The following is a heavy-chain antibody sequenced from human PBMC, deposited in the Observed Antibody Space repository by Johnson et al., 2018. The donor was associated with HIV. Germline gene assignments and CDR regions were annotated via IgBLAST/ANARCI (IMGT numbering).Heavy chain of an antibody. CDR3: TRDAKLRPLDGPDDAFDI. CDR2: ISGGST. Sequence: EVQLVESGGGLVQPGGSLRLSCAASGFTVSSNYMSWVRQAPGKGLEWVSSISGGSTYYADSVKGRFTIYRDNSKNTLYLQMNSLKTEDTAVYYCTRDAKLRPLDGPDDAFDIWGQGTMVTVSS. CDR1: GFTVSSNY. J-gene: IGHJ3*02. D-gene: IGHD2-2*03. V-gene: IGHV3-66*01.